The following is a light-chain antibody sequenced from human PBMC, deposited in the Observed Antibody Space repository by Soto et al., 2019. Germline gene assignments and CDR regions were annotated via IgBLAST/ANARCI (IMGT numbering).Light chain of an antibody. CDR2: EGT. J-gene: IGLJ2*01. V-gene: IGLV2-23*03. Sequence: QSALTQPASVSGSPGQSITISCTGTSADVGTYKLVSWYQHHPGKVPRLMIYEGTKRPSGVSDRLSGSKSGNTASLIISGLQTDDEADYYCCSYAGSSTFVVFGGGTQLTVL. CDR1: SADVGTYKL. CDR3: CSYAGSSTFVV.